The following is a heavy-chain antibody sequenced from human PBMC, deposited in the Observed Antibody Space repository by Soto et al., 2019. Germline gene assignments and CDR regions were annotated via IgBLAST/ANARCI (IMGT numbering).Heavy chain of an antibody. CDR1: GFIVKNIF. CDR3: ARDILGGSYDFSH. V-gene: IGHV3-66*01. CDR2: ISSDDNT. D-gene: IGHD3-3*01. J-gene: IGHJ1*01. Sequence: GGSLRLSCAASGFIVKNIFMTWVRQAPGKGLEWLSTISSDDNTYYADSVKGRFTISRDSPKNTLYLHMNSLRAEDTAVYHCARDILGGSYDFSHGGQGALVTVSS.